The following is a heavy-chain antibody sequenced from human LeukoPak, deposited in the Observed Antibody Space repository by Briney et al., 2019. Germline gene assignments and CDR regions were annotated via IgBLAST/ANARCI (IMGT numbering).Heavy chain of an antibody. D-gene: IGHD3-22*01. CDR1: GYLFTTYT. CDR3: ARGDDSSGYSNWSFFDY. V-gene: IGHV1-8*01. Sequence: ASVKVSCKASGYLFTTYTFNWVRQASGQGPEWMGWMSPHSGDTGYAQKFQGRVTMTRNTSINTAYMELSSLRSEDTAVYYCARGDDSSGYSNWSFFDYWGQGTLVTVSS. CDR2: MSPHSGDT. J-gene: IGHJ4*02.